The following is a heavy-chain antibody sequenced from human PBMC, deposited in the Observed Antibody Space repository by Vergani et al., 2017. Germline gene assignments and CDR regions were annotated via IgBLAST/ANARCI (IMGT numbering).Heavy chain of an antibody. J-gene: IGHJ4*02. Sequence: QVQLVESGGGVVQPGGSLRLSCAASGFTFNSYGMHWVRQAPGKGLEWVPSIRSDESRRYYGDSMEGPFTISRDNSKDTLYLQMKSLRPEDTAVSYCAKEGGGYCSGGTCYPEYWGQGTLVIVSS. D-gene: IGHD2-15*01. V-gene: IGHV3-30*02. CDR2: IRSDESRR. CDR3: AKEGGGYCSGGTCYPEY. CDR1: GFTFNSYG.